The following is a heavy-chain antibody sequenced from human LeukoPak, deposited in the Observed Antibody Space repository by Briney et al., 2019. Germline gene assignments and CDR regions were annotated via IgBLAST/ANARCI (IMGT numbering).Heavy chain of an antibody. V-gene: IGHV3-23*01. CDR3: AKVRDYDFWSGYYGFFDY. CDR2: ISGSGGST. CDR1: GFTFSSYA. D-gene: IGHD3-3*01. J-gene: IGHJ4*02. Sequence: PGGSLRLSCAASGFTFSSYAMSWARQAPGKGLEWVSAISGSGGSTYYADSVKGRFTISRDNSKNTLYLQMSSLRAEDTAVYYCAKVRDYDFWSGYYGFFDYWGQGTLVTVSS.